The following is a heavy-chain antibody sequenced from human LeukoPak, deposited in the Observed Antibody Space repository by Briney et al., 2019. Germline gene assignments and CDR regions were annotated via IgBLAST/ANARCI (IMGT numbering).Heavy chain of an antibody. V-gene: IGHV3-48*02. CDR1: EFAFSTYN. J-gene: IGHJ4*02. Sequence: PGGSLRLSCAASEFAFSTYNMNWVRQAPGKGLEWVSYIGTGSSTTYYADSVKGRFTISRDNVENSLYLQMNSLRDEDTAVYYCARVAAGYSVNYFDYWGQGTLVTVSS. CDR2: IGTGSSTT. D-gene: IGHD6-13*01. CDR3: ARVAAGYSVNYFDY.